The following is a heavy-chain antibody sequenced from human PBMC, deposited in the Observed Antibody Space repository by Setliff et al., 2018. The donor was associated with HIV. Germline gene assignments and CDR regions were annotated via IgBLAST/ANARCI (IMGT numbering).Heavy chain of an antibody. CDR2: ISRSSSDI. CDR3: ARDLDYYGPSEAFDI. J-gene: IGHJ3*02. CDR1: GFTFSSYW. V-gene: IGHV3-21*01. D-gene: IGHD3-10*01. Sequence: GGSLRLSCAASGFTFSSYWMSWVRQAPGKGLEWVSSISRSSSDIYYADSVKGRFTVSRDNAKNSLYLQMSGLRVDDTAVYFCARDLDYYGPSEAFDIWGQGTMVTVSS.